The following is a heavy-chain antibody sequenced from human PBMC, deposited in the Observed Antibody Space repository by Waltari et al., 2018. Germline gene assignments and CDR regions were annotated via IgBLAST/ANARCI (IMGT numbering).Heavy chain of an antibody. CDR3: ARGLAHNWFDP. V-gene: IGHV1-8*01. CDR2: MNPNSGNT. Sequence: MGWMNPNSGNTGYAQKFQGRVTMTRNTSISTAYMELSSLRSEDTAVYYCARGLAHNWFDPWGQGTLVTVSS. D-gene: IGHD6-13*01. J-gene: IGHJ5*02.